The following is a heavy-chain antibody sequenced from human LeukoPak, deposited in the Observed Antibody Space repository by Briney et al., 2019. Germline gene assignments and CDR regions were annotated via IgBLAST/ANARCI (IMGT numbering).Heavy chain of an antibody. CDR2: IYYSGST. V-gene: IGHV4-59*08. J-gene: IGHJ4*02. CDR1: GGSISSYY. Sequence: PSETLSLTCTASGGSISSYYWSWIRQPPGKRLEWIGYIYYSGSTNYNPSLKSRVTISVDTSKNQFSLRLSSVTAADTAVYYCARNAYYDVLTGPTPDYWGQGTLVTVSS. D-gene: IGHD3-9*01. CDR3: ARNAYYDVLTGPTPDY.